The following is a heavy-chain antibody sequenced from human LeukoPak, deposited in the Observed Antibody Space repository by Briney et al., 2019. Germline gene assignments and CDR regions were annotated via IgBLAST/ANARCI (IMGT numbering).Heavy chain of an antibody. D-gene: IGHD2-8*02. CDR1: GFTFSRYA. J-gene: IGHJ4*02. CDR2: FRGSGVAT. CDR3: ATYRQVLLPFES. Sequence: GGSLRLSCAASGFTFSRYAMTWVRQAPGKGLKWVSGFRGSGVATFYADSVRGRFTISRDNSKSTLSLQMNSLRAEDTAIYYCATYRQVLLPFESWGQGTLVTVSS. V-gene: IGHV3-23*01.